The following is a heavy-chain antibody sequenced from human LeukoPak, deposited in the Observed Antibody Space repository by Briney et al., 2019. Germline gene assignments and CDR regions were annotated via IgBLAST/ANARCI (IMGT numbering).Heavy chain of an antibody. Sequence: GASVKVSCKASGYTFTSYGISWVRQAPGQGLEWMGGIIPIFGTANYAQKFQGRVTITADKSTSTAYMELSSLRSEDTAVYYCARANSGYDRGIPFDYWGQGTLVTVSS. CDR3: ARANSGYDRGIPFDY. CDR2: IIPIFGTA. J-gene: IGHJ4*02. CDR1: GYTFTSYG. D-gene: IGHD5-12*01. V-gene: IGHV1-69*06.